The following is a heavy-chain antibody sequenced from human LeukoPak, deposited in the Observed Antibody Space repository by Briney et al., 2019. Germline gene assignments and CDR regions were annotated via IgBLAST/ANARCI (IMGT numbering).Heavy chain of an antibody. D-gene: IGHD5/OR15-5a*01. CDR2: IKQDGSEK. CDR3: ARHLRLGNY. Sequence: GGSLRLSCVASGFAFSSYWMSWVRQAPGKGLEWVANIKQDGSEKYYVDSVKGRFTISRDNAKNSLYLQMNSLRAEDTAVYYCARHLRLGNYWGQGTLVTVSS. V-gene: IGHV3-7*01. J-gene: IGHJ4*02. CDR1: GFAFSSYW.